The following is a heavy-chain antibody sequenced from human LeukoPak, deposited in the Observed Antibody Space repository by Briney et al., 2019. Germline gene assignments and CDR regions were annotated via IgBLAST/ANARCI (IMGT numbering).Heavy chain of an antibody. CDR1: GFTFSSYG. Sequence: PGGSLRLSCAASGFTFSSYGMHWVRQTPGKGLEWVAFIRYDGSNKYYAASVKGRFTISRDNSKNTLYLQMNSLRAEDTAVYYCAKERDTAMVTIDYWGQGTLVTVSS. V-gene: IGHV3-30*02. J-gene: IGHJ4*02. D-gene: IGHD5-18*01. CDR3: AKERDTAMVTIDY. CDR2: IRYDGSNK.